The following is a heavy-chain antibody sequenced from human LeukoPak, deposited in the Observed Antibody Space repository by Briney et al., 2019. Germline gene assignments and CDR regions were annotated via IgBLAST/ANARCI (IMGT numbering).Heavy chain of an antibody. J-gene: IGHJ4*02. D-gene: IGHD3-10*01. CDR3: ARGGSGSYYNDPFDY. Sequence: SETLSLTCTVSGGSISSYYWSWIRRPPGKGLEWIGYIYYSGSTNYNPSLKSRVTISVDTSKNQFPLKLSSVTAADTAVYYCARGGSGSYYNDPFDYWGQGTLVTVSS. CDR2: IYYSGST. V-gene: IGHV4-59*12. CDR1: GGSISSYY.